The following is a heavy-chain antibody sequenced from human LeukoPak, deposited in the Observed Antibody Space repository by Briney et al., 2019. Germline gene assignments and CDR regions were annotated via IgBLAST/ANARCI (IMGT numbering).Heavy chain of an antibody. CDR1: GGTFSSYA. CDR2: IIPILGIA. CDR3: ARGHGAYGAHFDY. V-gene: IGHV1-69*04. J-gene: IGHJ4*02. D-gene: IGHD4-17*01. Sequence: ASVKVSCKASGGTFSSYAISWVRQAPGQGLGWMGRIIPILGIANYAQKFQGRVTIAADKSTSTAYMELSSLRSEDTAVYYCARGHGAYGAHFDYWGQGTLVTVSS.